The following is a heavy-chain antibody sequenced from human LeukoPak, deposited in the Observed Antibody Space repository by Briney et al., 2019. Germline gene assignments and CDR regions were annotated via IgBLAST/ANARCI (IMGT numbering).Heavy chain of an antibody. D-gene: IGHD6-19*01. V-gene: IGHV4-34*01. CDR2: INHSGIT. CDR3: ARGLYSSGPSSSFDI. CDR1: GGSFSGYF. Sequence: SETLSLTCAVYGGSFSGYFWSWIRQPAGKGLEWIGEINHSGITNYSPSLKSRVTASVDTSKNQFSLKLSSVTAADTAVYYCARGLYSSGPSSSFDIWGQGTMVTVSS. J-gene: IGHJ3*02.